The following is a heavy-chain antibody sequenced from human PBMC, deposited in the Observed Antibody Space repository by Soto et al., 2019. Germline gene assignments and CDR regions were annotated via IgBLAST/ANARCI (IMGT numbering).Heavy chain of an antibody. V-gene: IGHV1-69*12. CDR1: GGTFSRYS. CDR3: ASCLVTTYFYYYGTDV. Sequence: QVQLVQSGAEVKKPGSSVKVSCKASGGTFSRYSISWVRQAPGQGLEWMGGIVPVFGTTNYAQKFQGRVTITADESTSTVYMELSSLTSDDTAVYYCASCLVTTYFYYYGTDVWGQGTTVTVSS. J-gene: IGHJ6*02. CDR2: IVPVFGTT. D-gene: IGHD4-17*01.